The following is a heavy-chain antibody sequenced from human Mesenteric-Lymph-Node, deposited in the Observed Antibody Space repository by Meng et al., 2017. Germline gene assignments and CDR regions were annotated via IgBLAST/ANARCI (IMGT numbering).Heavy chain of an antibody. V-gene: IGHV1-2*06. D-gene: IGHD3-10*01. CDR3: ARRGMVRGAIITAGNWFDR. CDR2: MNPNSGVA. Sequence: ASVKVSCKASGYTLTDDYVHWVRQAPGQGLEWMGRMNPNSGVANYAQKCRGRVSMTLDTSINTAYMELSGLTSDDTAVYYRARRGMVRGAIITAGNWFDRWGQGTLVTVSS. J-gene: IGHJ5*02. CDR1: GYTLTDDY.